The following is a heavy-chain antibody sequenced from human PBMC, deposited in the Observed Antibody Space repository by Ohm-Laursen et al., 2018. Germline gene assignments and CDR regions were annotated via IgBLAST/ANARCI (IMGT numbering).Heavy chain of an antibody. CDR2: ISSSTSTI. CDR1: GFTFSSYV. J-gene: IGHJ4*02. V-gene: IGHV3-48*01. D-gene: IGHD4-17*01. CDR3: ARDWDYALDY. Sequence: SLRLSCSAASGFTFSSYVMSWVRQAPGKGLEWVSYISSSTSTIFYADSVKGRFTISRDNAKNSLYLQMNSLRAEDTAVYYCARDWDYALDYWGQGTLVTVSS.